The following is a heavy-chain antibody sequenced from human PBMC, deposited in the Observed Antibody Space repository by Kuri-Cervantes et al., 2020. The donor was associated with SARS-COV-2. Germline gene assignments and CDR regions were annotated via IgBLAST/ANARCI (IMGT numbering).Heavy chain of an antibody. CDR1: GGTFSSYT. Sequence: ASVKVSCKASGGTFSSYTISWVRQAPGQGLEWMGWISAYNGNTNYAQKLQGRVTITRDTSASTAYMELSSLRSEGTAVYYCARDRGTDDAFDIWGQGTMVTVSS. V-gene: IGHV1-18*01. CDR2: ISAYNGNT. D-gene: IGHD1-1*01. J-gene: IGHJ3*02. CDR3: ARDRGTDDAFDI.